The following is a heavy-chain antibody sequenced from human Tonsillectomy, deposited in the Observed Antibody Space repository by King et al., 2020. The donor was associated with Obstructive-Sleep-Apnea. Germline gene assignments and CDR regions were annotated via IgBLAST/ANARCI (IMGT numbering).Heavy chain of an antibody. J-gene: IGHJ4*02. CDR1: GFTFSTYG. Sequence: QVQLVESGGGVVQPGRSLRLFCAASGFTFSTYGMHWVRQAPGKGLEWVAVISYDGGNKYYADSVKGRFTISRDNSKNTLYLQMNSLRAEDTAVYYCAKDSGGGCTGGSCYGYFDYWGQGTLVTVSS. D-gene: IGHD2-15*01. V-gene: IGHV3-30*18. CDR2: ISYDGGNK. CDR3: AKDSGGGCTGGSCYGYFDY.